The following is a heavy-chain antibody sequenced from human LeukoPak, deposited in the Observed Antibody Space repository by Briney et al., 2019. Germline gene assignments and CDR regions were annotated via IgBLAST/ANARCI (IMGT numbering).Heavy chain of an antibody. CDR3: ARDGLDYYDSSGYFDY. D-gene: IGHD3-22*01. J-gene: IGHJ4*02. CDR2: IKQDGSEK. V-gene: IGHV3-7*01. CDR1: GFTFSSYW. Sequence: PGGSLRPSCAASGFTFSSYWMSWVRQAPGKGLEWVANIKQDGSEKYYVDSVKGRFTISRDNAKNSLYLQMNSLRAEDTAVYYCARDGLDYYDSSGYFDYWGQGTLVTVSS.